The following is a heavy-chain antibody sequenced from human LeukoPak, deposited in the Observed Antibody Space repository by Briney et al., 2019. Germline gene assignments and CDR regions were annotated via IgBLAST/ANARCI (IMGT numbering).Heavy chain of an antibody. CDR1: GGSISSSSYY. CDR2: IDYSGGT. J-gene: IGHJ5*02. D-gene: IGHD3-3*01. V-gene: IGHV4-39*07. Sequence: SETLSLTCTVSGGSISSSSYYWGWIRQPPGKGLEWIGSIDYSGGTYFSPSLRSRVTLSVDTFKNQFSLNLISVTAADTAVYYCARGPSITIFGVVMYTWFDPWGQGTPVSVSS. CDR3: ARGPSITIFGVVMYTWFDP.